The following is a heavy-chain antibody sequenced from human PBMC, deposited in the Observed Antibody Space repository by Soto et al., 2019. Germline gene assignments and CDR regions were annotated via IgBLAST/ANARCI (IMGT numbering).Heavy chain of an antibody. D-gene: IGHD1-26*01. J-gene: IGHJ4*02. CDR2: INHSGST. Sequence: QVQLQQWGAGLLKLSEPLSLTCAVYGGSFSGYYWSWIRQPPGKGLEWIGEINHSGSTNYNPSLKSRVTISVDTSKNQFSLKLSSVTAADTAVYYCARGGDGSLFDYWGQGTLVTVSS. V-gene: IGHV4-34*01. CDR1: GGSFSGYY. CDR3: ARGGDGSLFDY.